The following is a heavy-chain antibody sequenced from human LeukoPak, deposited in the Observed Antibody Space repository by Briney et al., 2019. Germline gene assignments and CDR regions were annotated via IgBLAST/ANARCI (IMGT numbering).Heavy chain of an antibody. Sequence: SETLSLTCTASSGSISSSSYYWGWIRQPPGKGLDWIGSIYYSASTYYNPSLKSRVTISIDTSKNQFSLKLSSVTAADTAVYYCAARSITWNAFNIWGQGTMVTVSS. CDR3: AARSITWNAFNI. CDR2: IYYSAST. D-gene: IGHD1-1*01. V-gene: IGHV4-39*01. CDR1: SGSISSSSYY. J-gene: IGHJ3*02.